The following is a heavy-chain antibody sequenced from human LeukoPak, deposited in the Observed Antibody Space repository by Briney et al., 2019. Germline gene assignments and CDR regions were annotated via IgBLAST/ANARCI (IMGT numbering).Heavy chain of an antibody. CDR2: IYSVGTT. Sequence: GGSLRLSCAASGFPVSSNYMSWVRQAPGKGLEWVSVIYSVGTTFYADSVKGRFTNSRDTFKNTLYLQMNSLRAEDTAVYYCAREFALGGAWGQGTLVTVSS. D-gene: IGHD3-16*01. J-gene: IGHJ5*02. CDR3: AREFALGGA. CDR1: GFPVSSNY. V-gene: IGHV3-53*01.